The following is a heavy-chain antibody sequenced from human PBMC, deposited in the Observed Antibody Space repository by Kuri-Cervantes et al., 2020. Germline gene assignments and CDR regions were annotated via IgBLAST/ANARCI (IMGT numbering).Heavy chain of an antibody. CDR1: GYTFTSYA. CDR2: ISAYNGNT. J-gene: IGHJ4*02. D-gene: IGHD2-15*01. V-gene: IGHV1-18*01. Sequence: ASVKVSCKASGYTFTSYAMHWVRQAPGQRLEWMGWISAYNGNTNYAQKLQGRVTMTTDTSTSTAYMELRSLRSDDTAVYYCAREDYCSGGSCYNYWGQGTLVTVSS. CDR3: AREDYCSGGSCYNY.